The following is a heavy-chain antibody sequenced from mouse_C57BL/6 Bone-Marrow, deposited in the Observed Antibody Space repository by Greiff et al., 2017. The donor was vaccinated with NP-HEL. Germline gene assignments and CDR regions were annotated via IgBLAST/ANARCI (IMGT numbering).Heavy chain of an antibody. V-gene: IGHV5-4*01. CDR3: ARANYGSRLFFDY. Sequence: EVQRVESGGGLVKPGGSLKLSCAASGFTFSSYAMSWVRQTPEKRLEWVATISDGGSYTYYPDNVQGRFTISRDNAKNNLYLQMSHLKSEDTAMYYCARANYGSRLFFDYWGQGTTLTVSS. CDR1: GFTFSSYA. J-gene: IGHJ2*01. D-gene: IGHD1-1*01. CDR2: ISDGGSYT.